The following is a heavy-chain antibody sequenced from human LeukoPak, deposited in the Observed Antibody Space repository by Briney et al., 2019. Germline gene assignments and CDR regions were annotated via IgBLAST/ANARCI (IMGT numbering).Heavy chain of an antibody. V-gene: IGHV3-23*01. Sequence: GGSLRLPCAASGFTFSSYAMSWVRQAPGKGLEWVSAISGSGGSTYYADSVKGRFTISRDNSKNTLYLQMNSLRAEDTAVYYCAKDRPGYYYDSSGYYPDFDYWGQGTLVTVSS. CDR3: AKDRPGYYYDSSGYYPDFDY. CDR1: GFTFSSYA. J-gene: IGHJ4*02. CDR2: ISGSGGST. D-gene: IGHD3-22*01.